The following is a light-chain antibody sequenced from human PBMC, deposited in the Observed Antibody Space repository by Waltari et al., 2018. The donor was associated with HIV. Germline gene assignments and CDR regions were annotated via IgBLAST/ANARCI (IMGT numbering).Light chain of an antibody. CDR3: CSYTSSDSYV. CDR1: SSDVGRYNY. V-gene: IGLV2-14*01. Sequence: QSALTQPASVSGSPGQSITISCTGASSDVGRYNYVSWYQQYPGKAPKLIIYEFSSRPSLVSNRFAASNSGNTASLTISGLLAEDEADYYCCSYTSSDSYVFGTGTKVTVL. CDR2: EFS. J-gene: IGLJ1*01.